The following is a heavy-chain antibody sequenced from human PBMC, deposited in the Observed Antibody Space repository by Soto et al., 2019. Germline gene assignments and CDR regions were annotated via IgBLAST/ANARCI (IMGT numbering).Heavy chain of an antibody. CDR1: GFPFNSNT. CDR3: ARDRGWNYVLNYTVYYGMDV. V-gene: IGHV3-21*01. Sequence: GGFLRISCAASGFPFNSNTMNWVRQAPGKGLEWVSSISSSSSYIYYADSVKGRFTISRDNAKNSLYLQMNSLRAEDTAVYYCARDRGWNYVLNYTVYYGMDVWGQGTTVTVS. D-gene: IGHD1-7*01. J-gene: IGHJ6*02. CDR2: ISSSSSYI.